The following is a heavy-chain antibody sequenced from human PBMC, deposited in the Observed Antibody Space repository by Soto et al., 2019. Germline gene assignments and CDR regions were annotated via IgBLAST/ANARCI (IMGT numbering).Heavy chain of an antibody. D-gene: IGHD5-12*01. Sequence: EVQLLESGGDLVQPGGSLRLSCAVSRFTFSSYGMNWVRQAPGKGLEWVSSISDDGESTYYADSVKGRFTISRDNSKNTLYLQMNSLRAEDTAVYYCAKRSGYQEAAYLDYWGQGTLVTVSS. V-gene: IGHV3-23*01. CDR1: RFTFSSYG. CDR2: ISDDGEST. J-gene: IGHJ4*02. CDR3: AKRSGYQEAAYLDY.